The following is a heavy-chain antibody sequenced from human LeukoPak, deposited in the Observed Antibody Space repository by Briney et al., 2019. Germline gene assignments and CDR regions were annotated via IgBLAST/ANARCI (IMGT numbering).Heavy chain of an antibody. D-gene: IGHD4/OR15-4a*01. J-gene: IGHJ3*02. Sequence: ASVKVSCRASGYTFTSYGISWVRQAPGQGLKWMGWISAYNGNTNYAQKLQGRVTITADKSTSTAYMELSSLRSEDTAVYYCAAFGAPDAFDIWGQGTMVTVSS. V-gene: IGHV1-18*01. CDR1: GYTFTSYG. CDR2: ISAYNGNT. CDR3: AAFGAPDAFDI.